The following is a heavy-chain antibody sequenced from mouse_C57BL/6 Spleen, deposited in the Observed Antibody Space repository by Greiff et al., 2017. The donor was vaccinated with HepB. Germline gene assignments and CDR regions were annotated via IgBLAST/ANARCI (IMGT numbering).Heavy chain of an antibody. J-gene: IGHJ3*01. CDR3: ARRGDYYGSTPFAY. V-gene: IGHV1-26*01. CDR2: INPNNGGT. D-gene: IGHD1-1*01. CDR1: GYTFTDYY. Sequence: EVQLQQSGPELVKPGASVKISCKASGYTFTDYYMNWVKQSHGKSLEWIGDINPNNGGTSYNQKFKGKATLTVDKSSSTAYMELRSLTSEDSAVYYCARRGDYYGSTPFAYWGQRTLVTVSA.